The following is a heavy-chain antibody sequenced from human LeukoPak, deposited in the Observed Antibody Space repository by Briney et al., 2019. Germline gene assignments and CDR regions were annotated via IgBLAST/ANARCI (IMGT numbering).Heavy chain of an antibody. J-gene: IGHJ4*02. CDR3: AKDFVPRGGSYFPGFDY. CDR2: ISNSGDRT. D-gene: IGHD1-26*01. V-gene: IGHV3-23*01. CDR1: GFTFSSYA. Sequence: GGSLRLSCAASGFTFSSYAMNWVRQAPGKGLEWVSTISNSGDRTYHADSVKGQFTISRDNSKNTLYLQMNSLRTEDTAVYYCAKDFVPRGGSYFPGFDYWGQGTLVIVSS.